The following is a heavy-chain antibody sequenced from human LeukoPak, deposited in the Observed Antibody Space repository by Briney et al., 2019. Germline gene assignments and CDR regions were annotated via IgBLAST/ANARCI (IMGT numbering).Heavy chain of an antibody. CDR1: GYTFTDYY. V-gene: IGHV1-2*02. D-gene: IGHD2-2*01. Sequence: ASVKVSCKASGYTFTDYYIHWVRQAPGQGLEWMGWIVPHSGGTNYAQNYQGRITMTRDTSISTAYMELSSLRSDDTAVYYCARNAYCDSTNCYAWFDPWGQGTLVTVSS. CDR3: ARNAYCDSTNCYAWFDP. J-gene: IGHJ5*02. CDR2: IVPHSGGT.